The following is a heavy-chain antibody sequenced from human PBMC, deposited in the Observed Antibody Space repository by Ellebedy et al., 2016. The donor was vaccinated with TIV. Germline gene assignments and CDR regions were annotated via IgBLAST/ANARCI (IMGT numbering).Heavy chain of an antibody. CDR1: GGSISSSSYY. J-gene: IGHJ5*02. CDR2: IYYSGST. V-gene: IGHV4-61*05. Sequence: MPSETLSLTCTVSGGSISSSSYYWGWIRQPPGKGLEWIGYIYYSGSTNYNPSLKSRVTISVDTSKNQFSLKLSSVTAADTAVYYCARGYWFDPWGQGTLVTVSS. CDR3: ARGYWFDP.